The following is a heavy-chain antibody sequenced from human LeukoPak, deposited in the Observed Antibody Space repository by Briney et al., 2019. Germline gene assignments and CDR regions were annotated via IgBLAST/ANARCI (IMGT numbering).Heavy chain of an antibody. Sequence: GASVKVSCKASGGTFSSYAIGWVRQAPGQGLEWMGRIIPIFGTANYAQKFQGRVTITTDESTSTAYMELSSLRSEDTAVYYCARDSPYSSSWYAPGVWFDPWGQGTLVTVSS. CDR1: GGTFSSYA. CDR3: ARDSPYSSSWYAPGVWFDP. D-gene: IGHD6-13*01. J-gene: IGHJ5*02. V-gene: IGHV1-69*05. CDR2: IIPIFGTA.